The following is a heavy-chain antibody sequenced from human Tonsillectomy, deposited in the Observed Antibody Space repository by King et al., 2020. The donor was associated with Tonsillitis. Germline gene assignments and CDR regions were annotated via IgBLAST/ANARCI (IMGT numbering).Heavy chain of an antibody. CDR3: AKDGGKSLDAFDI. J-gene: IGHJ3*02. CDR1: GFTFSTYA. CDR2: IYSGSSST. Sequence: VQLVESGGGLVQPGGSLRLSCAASGFTFSTYAMSWVRQAPGKGLEWVSVIYSGSSSTYYADSVKGRFTVSRDNSKNTLYMQMNSLRAEDTAVYYCAKDGGKSLDAFDIWGQGTMVTVSS. V-gene: IGHV3-23*03. D-gene: IGHD3-10*01.